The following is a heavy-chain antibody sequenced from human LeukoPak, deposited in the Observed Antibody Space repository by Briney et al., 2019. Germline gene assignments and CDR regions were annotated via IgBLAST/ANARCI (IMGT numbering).Heavy chain of an antibody. J-gene: IGHJ4*02. V-gene: IGHV3-23*01. CDR2: INGSGSST. CDR3: AKSGPEYSGYDSFGDY. CDR1: GYTFSSYP. D-gene: IGHD5-12*01. Sequence: PRGSLRLSCSAPGYTFSSYPISSVPRAPAKVQEWVSPINGSGSSTYYADSVKGRFNISRDNSENTLYLQMNSLRAEDTAVYYCAKSGPEYSGYDSFGDYWGQGTLVTVSS.